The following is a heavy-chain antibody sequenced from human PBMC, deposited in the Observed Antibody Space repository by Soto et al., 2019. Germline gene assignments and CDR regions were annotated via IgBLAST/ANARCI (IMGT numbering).Heavy chain of an antibody. CDR3: ARVYSGSYSDY. Sequence: SETLSLTCAVSGASIRSNNRWSWVRQPPGKGLEWIGEIFHSGSTNYNPSLKTRLTISVDKSKNQFSLKLSSVTAADTAVYYCARVYSGSYSDYWGQGTLVTVSS. D-gene: IGHD1-26*01. CDR1: GASIRSNNR. V-gene: IGHV4-4*02. CDR2: IFHSGST. J-gene: IGHJ4*02.